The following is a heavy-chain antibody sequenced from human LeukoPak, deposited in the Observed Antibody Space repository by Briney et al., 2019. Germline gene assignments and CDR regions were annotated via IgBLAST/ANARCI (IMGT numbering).Heavy chain of an antibody. J-gene: IGHJ4*02. CDR1: GFTFSSYS. Sequence: GGSLRLSCAASGFTFSSYSMNWVRRAPGKGLGWVSSISSSSSYIYYADSVKGRFTISRDNAKNSLYLQMDSLRAEDTAVYYCAARRGGIAVAGIDYWGQGTLVTVSS. CDR3: AARRGGIAVAGIDY. D-gene: IGHD6-19*01. CDR2: ISSSSSYI. V-gene: IGHV3-21*01.